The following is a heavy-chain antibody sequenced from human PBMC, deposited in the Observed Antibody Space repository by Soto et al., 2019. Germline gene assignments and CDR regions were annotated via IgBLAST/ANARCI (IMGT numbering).Heavy chain of an antibody. Sequence: EVQLVESGGGLVQPGGSLKLSCVASGYTFSGSAFHWVRQASGKGLERVGRIRGKANSYETAYAESVKGRFTISRDDSNNTAFLQMNSLKTEDTAVYYCTSRYCSSASCHTWGQGTRVTVSS. CDR2: IRGKANSYET. CDR3: TSRYCSSASCHT. D-gene: IGHD2-2*01. CDR1: GYTFSGSA. J-gene: IGHJ5*02. V-gene: IGHV3-73*01.